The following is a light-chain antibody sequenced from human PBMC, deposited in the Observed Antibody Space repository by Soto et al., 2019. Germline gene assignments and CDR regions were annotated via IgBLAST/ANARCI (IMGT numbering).Light chain of an antibody. Sequence: QSALTQPASVSGSPGQSITISCTGTSSDVGGYNYVTWYQHHPGQAPKVMIYEVSNRPSGVSNRFSGSKSGNTASLTISGXXXXDXADYYCSSYTSSTTLLFGGGTKLTVL. V-gene: IGLV2-14*01. J-gene: IGLJ2*01. CDR2: EVS. CDR3: SSYTSSTTLL. CDR1: SSDVGGYNY.